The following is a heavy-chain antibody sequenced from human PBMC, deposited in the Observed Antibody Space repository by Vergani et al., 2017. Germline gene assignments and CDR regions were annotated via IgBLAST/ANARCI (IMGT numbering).Heavy chain of an antibody. V-gene: IGHV4-31*03. CDR2: IYYSGST. J-gene: IGHJ6*02. CDR1: GGSISSGGYY. CDR3: ARTRVAGTYYYYYGMDV. D-gene: IGHD6-19*01. Sequence: QLQLQESGPGLVKPSETLSLTCTVSGGSISSGGYYWSWIRQHPGKGLEWIGYIYYSGSTYYNPSLKSRVTISVDTSKNQFSLKLSSVTAADTAVYYCARTRVAGTYYYYYGMDVWGQGTTVTVSS.